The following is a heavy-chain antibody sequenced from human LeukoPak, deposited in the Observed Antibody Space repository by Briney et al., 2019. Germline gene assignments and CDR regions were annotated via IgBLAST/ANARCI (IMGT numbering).Heavy chain of an antibody. CDR3: ARERIVAKFLSD. J-gene: IGHJ4*02. D-gene: IGHD5-12*01. V-gene: IGHV1-69*04. CDR2: IIPILGIA. Sequence: GASVKVSCKASGGTFSSYGVRWVRQAPGQGLEWMGRIIPILGIANYAQKFQGRVTITADKSTSAAYMELSNLRSEDTAVYYCARERIVAKFLSDWGQGTLVTVSS. CDR1: GGTFSSYG.